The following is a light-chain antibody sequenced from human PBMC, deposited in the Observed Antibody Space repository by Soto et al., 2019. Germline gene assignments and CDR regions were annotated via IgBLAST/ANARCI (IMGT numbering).Light chain of an antibody. V-gene: IGKV3-15*01. CDR2: GAS. J-gene: IGKJ1*01. CDR3: QQYNNWPPT. CDR1: QDIRSS. Sequence: IVMTQSPATLSVSPGERVTLSCRASQDIRSSLAWYQQKPGQAPRLLIYGASIRATGVPATFSGSGSGTEFTLSISSLQSEHLGVYYCQQYNNWPPTFGQGTKV.